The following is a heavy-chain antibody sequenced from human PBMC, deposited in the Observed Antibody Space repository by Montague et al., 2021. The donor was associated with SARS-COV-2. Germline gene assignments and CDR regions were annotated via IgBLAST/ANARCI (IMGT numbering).Heavy chain of an antibody. V-gene: IGHV4-39*07. Sequence: SETLSLTCTVSGGSISSSSYYWGWIRQPPGKGLKWIGSIYYTGSIYYNPSLKSRVTISVDTSKNQFSLKLSSVTAADTAVYYCARDTRIAMLVVVTRYGLDVWGQGTTVTVSS. CDR3: ARDTRIAMLVVVTRYGLDV. CDR1: GGSISSSSYY. J-gene: IGHJ6*02. CDR2: IYYTGSI. D-gene: IGHD3-22*01.